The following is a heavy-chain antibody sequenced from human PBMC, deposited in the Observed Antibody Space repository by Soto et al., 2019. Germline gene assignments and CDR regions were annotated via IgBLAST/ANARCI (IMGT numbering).Heavy chain of an antibody. V-gene: IGHV3-48*01. CDR3: ARGGGCSGGSCNFDY. CDR2: ISSSSSTI. Sequence: EVQLVESGGGLVQPGGSLRLSCAASGFTFSSYSMNWVRQAPGKGLEWVSYISSSSSTIYYADSVKGRFTISRDNAKNLLYRQMNSLRAEDTAVYYCARGGGCSGGSCNFDYWGQGTLVTVSS. J-gene: IGHJ4*02. CDR1: GFTFSSYS. D-gene: IGHD2-15*01.